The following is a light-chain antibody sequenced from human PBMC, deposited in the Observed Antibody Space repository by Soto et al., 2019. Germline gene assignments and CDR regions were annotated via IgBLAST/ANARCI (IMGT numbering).Light chain of an antibody. CDR3: QQYNSFPWT. CDR2: KAS. CDR1: HSISSY. V-gene: IGKV1-5*03. Sequence: ASFGAGVTIPCRASHSISSYLTWYQQKPGKAPKLLIYKASNLQSGVPSRFSGSGSGTEFTLTISSLQPDDFAAYYCQQYNSFPWTSGQGTKVDI. J-gene: IGKJ1*01.